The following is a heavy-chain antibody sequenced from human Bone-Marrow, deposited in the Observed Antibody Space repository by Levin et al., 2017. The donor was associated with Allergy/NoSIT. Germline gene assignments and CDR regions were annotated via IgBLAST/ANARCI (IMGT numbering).Heavy chain of an antibody. CDR3: ATGYSSGPGDY. V-gene: IGHV4-39*01. D-gene: IGHD6-19*01. J-gene: IGHJ4*02. CDR1: GGSISSSSYY. CDR2: IYYSGST. Sequence: SQTLSLTCTVSGGSISSSSYYWGWIRQPPGKGLEWIGSIYYSGSTYYNPSLKSRVTISVDTSKNQFSLKLSSVTAADTAVYYCATGYSSGPGDYWGQGTLVTVSS.